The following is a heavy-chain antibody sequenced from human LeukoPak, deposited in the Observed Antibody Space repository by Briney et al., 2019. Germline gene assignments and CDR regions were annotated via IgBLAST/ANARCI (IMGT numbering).Heavy chain of an antibody. CDR1: GFTFEDYG. Sequence: GGSLRLSCAASGFTFEDYGMSWVRQAPGKGLEWVSGINWNGGSTGYADSVKGRFTISRDNAKNSLYLQMNSLRAEDTALYYCARVKDIVATDPEYYFDYWGQGTLVTVSS. V-gene: IGHV3-20*04. CDR2: INWNGGST. D-gene: IGHD5-12*01. J-gene: IGHJ4*02. CDR3: ARVKDIVATDPEYYFDY.